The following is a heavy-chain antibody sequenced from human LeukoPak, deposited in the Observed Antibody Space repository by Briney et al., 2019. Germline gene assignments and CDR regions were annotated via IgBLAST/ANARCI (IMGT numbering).Heavy chain of an antibody. Sequence: PGGSLRLSCAASGFIFSDYAMTWVRQRPGKGLEWVSAISGSGGRTYYAESVKGRFTVSRDNSKNTLYLQMNSLRAEDTAVFYCAKVSPRYFYSCGYHFFDYWGQGTLVTVSS. CDR1: GFIFSDYA. D-gene: IGHD3-22*01. CDR3: AKVSPRYFYSCGYHFFDY. J-gene: IGHJ4*02. CDR2: ISGSGGRT. V-gene: IGHV3-23*01.